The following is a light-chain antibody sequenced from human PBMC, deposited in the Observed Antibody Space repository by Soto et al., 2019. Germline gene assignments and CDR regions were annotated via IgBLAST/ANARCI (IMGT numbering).Light chain of an antibody. CDR3: QQDDSSRYS. V-gene: IGKV3-20*01. CDR1: QSVSSSY. CDR2: GTS. J-gene: IGKJ2*03. Sequence: EIVLTQSPGTLSLSPGERATLSFMSSQSVSSSYLAWFQQKPGQAPRLLIYGTSSRATDIPDRFSGSGSGTDFTLTISRLEPEDFAVYYCQQDDSSRYSFGQGTKVDI.